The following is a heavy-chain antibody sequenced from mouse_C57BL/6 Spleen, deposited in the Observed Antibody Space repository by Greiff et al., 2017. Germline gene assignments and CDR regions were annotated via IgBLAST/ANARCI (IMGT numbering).Heavy chain of an antibody. CDR2: IYPSDSET. CDR1: GYTFTSYW. CDR3: ARGAGTYFDY. Sequence: QVQLQQPGAELVRPGSSVKLSCKASGYTFTSYWMDWVKQRPGQGLEWIGNIYPSDSETHYNQKFKDKAKLTVDKSSSTAYMQLSSLTSEDSAVYYGARGAGTYFDYWGQGTTLTVSS. J-gene: IGHJ2*01. V-gene: IGHV1-61*01. D-gene: IGHD4-1*01.